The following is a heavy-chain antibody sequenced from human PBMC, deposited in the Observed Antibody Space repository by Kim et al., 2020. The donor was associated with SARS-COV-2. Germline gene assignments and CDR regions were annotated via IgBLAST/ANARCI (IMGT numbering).Heavy chain of an antibody. CDR2: VNSDGSST. V-gene: IGHV3-74*01. D-gene: IGHD3-16*01. Sequence: GGSLRLSCVASGFTFSSYWMHWVRQAPGKGLVWVSRVNSDGSSTSYADSVKGRFTISRDNARNTLYLQMNSLRAEDTAVYYCANLSTGYVWDEFDYWGQGTLGTASS. J-gene: IGHJ4*02. CDR3: ANLSTGYVWDEFDY. CDR1: GFTFSSYW.